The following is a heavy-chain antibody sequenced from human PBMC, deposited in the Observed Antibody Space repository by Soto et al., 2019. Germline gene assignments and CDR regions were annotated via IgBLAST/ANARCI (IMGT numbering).Heavy chain of an antibody. CDR3: AREIERLLGY. J-gene: IGHJ4*02. Sequence: VQLVESGGGVVQPGRSLRLSCAASGFSFSSYAMHWVRQAPGKGREWVAVISYDGRNKYYADSVKGRFTISRDNSKNTLYLQMNSLRAEDTAVYYCAREIERLLGYWGQGTLVTVSS. D-gene: IGHD3-3*01. CDR2: ISYDGRNK. CDR1: GFSFSSYA. V-gene: IGHV3-30*04.